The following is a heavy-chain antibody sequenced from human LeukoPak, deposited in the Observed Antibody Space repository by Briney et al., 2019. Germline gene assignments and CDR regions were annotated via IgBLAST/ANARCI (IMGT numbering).Heavy chain of an antibody. Sequence: GGSLRLSCAASGFTFSSYGMHWVRQSPGKGLEWVAVIRFDGSHVYYGDSVKGRFTISRDNSKKPLFLQMDSLRAEDTAVYYCARWDISAADIDYWGQGTLVTVSA. J-gene: IGHJ4*02. CDR2: IRFDGSHV. V-gene: IGHV3-33*01. D-gene: IGHD6-13*01. CDR3: ARWDISAADIDY. CDR1: GFTFSSYG.